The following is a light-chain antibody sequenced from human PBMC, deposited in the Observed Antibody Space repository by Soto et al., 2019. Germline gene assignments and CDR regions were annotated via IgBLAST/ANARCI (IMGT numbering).Light chain of an antibody. CDR1: QRISSIY. CDR3: QQFGTSLT. J-gene: IGKJ4*01. Sequence: EVVLTQSPATLSLSPGESATLSCGASQRISSIYLAWYQQKPGLAPRLLMYDVSKRFTGTPDRFSGSGSGTDFTLTITALEPEDSEVYYCQQFGTSLTFGGGTKGEVK. V-gene: IGKV3D-20*01. CDR2: DVS.